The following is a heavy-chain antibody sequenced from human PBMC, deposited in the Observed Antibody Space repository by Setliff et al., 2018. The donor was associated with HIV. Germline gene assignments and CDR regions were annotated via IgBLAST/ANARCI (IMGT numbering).Heavy chain of an antibody. CDR3: AREAYGSGSYPSFGLDY. CDR2: INHSGST. J-gene: IGHJ4*02. CDR1: GGSFSGYY. D-gene: IGHD3-10*01. V-gene: IGHV4-34*01. Sequence: PSETLSLTCAVYGGSFSGYYWSWIRQPPGKGLEWIGEINHSGSTNYNPSLKSRVTISVDTSKNQFSLKLSSVTAADTAVYYCAREAYGSGSYPSFGLDYWGQGTLVTVSS.